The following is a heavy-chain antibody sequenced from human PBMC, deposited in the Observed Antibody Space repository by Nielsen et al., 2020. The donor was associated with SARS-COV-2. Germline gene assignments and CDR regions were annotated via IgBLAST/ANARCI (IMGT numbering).Heavy chain of an antibody. V-gene: IGHV4-39*07. J-gene: IGHJ6*02. CDR2: IYYSGST. D-gene: IGHD3-3*01. CDR1: GGSISSSSYY. CDR3: ARFLDGMDV. Sequence: SETLSLTCTVSGGSISSSSYYWGWIRQPPGKGLEWIGSIYYSGSTYYNPSLKSRVTISVDTSKNQFSLKLSSVTAADTAVYYCARFLDGMDVWGQGTTVTVSS.